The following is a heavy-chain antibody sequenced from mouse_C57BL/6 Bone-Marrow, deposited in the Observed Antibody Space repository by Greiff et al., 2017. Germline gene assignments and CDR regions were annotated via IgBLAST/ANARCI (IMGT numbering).Heavy chain of an antibody. J-gene: IGHJ3*01. CDR3: ARDNPYDGYWAY. CDR2: ISDGGSYT. D-gene: IGHD2-3*01. V-gene: IGHV5-4*01. Sequence: EVMLVESGGGLVKPGGSLKLSCAASGFTFSSYAMSWVRQTPEKRLEWVATISDGGSYTYYPDNVKGRFTISRDNAKNNLYLQMSHLKSEDTAMYYCARDNPYDGYWAYWGQGTLVTVSA. CDR1: GFTFSSYA.